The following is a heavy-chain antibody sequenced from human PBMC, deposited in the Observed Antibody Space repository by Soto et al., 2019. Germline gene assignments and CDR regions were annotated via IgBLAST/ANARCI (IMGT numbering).Heavy chain of an antibody. CDR3: AKQRADYGSGADTFYFDS. CDR2: LSGSGGTT. Sequence: TGGSLRLSCTVSGVTFSNYAMNWVRQAPGKGLEWVSSLSGSGGTTYYADSVKGRFIISRDNSKNTLHLLMNSLRAEDTALYYCAKQRADYGSGADTFYFDSWGQGALVTVSS. V-gene: IGHV3-23*01. D-gene: IGHD3-10*01. CDR1: GVTFSNYA. J-gene: IGHJ4*02.